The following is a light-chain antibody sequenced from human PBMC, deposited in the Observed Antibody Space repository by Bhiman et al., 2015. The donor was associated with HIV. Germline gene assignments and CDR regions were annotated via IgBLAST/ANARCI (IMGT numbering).Light chain of an antibody. CDR3: CSYAGTITYVV. CDR1: TSDVGTYNY. J-gene: IGLJ2*01. CDR2: DVT. V-gene: IGLV2-23*02. Sequence: SVSGSPGQSITISCTGTTSDVGTYNYVSWYQQHPGKAPKLIIYDVTKRPSGVSNRFSGSKSGNTASLTISGLQAEDEGDYYCCSYAGTITYVVFGGGTKLSVL.